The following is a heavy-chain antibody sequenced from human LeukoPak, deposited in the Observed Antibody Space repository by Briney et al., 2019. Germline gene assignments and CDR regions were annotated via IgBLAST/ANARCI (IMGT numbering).Heavy chain of an antibody. Sequence: GGSLRLSCAASGLTLSDVWMNWVRQAPGKGLEWASYIGTTSGAIYYADSVKGRFTISRDNSKNTLYLQMNSLRAEDTALYYCAKKVVVGATSPYSDFQDWGQGTLVTVSS. CDR3: AKKVVVGATSPYSDFQD. V-gene: IGHV3-48*01. CDR1: GLTLSDVW. J-gene: IGHJ1*01. D-gene: IGHD1-26*01. CDR2: IGTTSGAI.